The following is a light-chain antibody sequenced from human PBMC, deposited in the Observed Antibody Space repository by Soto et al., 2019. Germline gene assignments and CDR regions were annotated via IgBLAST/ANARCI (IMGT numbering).Light chain of an antibody. Sequence: DIRVTQSPSSLSASVGCKFRITCRASQSISRYLNWYQQKPGKAPKLLIYAASSLQSGVPSRFSGSGSGTDFTLTISSLKPEDFANYYCQQSYSTHPITFGHGTRLEIK. CDR1: QSISRY. CDR3: QQSYSTHPIT. J-gene: IGKJ5*01. CDR2: AAS. V-gene: IGKV1-39*01.